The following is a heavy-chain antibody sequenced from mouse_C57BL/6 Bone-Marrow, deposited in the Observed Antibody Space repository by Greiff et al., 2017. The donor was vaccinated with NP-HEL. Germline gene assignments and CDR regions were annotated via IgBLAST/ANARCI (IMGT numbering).Heavy chain of an antibody. CDR2: IDPSDSET. CDR1: GYTFTSYW. J-gene: IGHJ2*01. CDR3: ARYDGYWFDY. V-gene: IGHV1-52*01. Sequence: QVQLQQPGAELVRPGSSVKLSCKASGYTFTSYWMHWVKQRPIQGLEWIGNIDPSDSETHYNQKFKDKATLTVDKSSSTSYMQLSSLTSEDSAVYYCARYDGYWFDYWGQGTTLTVSS. D-gene: IGHD2-3*01.